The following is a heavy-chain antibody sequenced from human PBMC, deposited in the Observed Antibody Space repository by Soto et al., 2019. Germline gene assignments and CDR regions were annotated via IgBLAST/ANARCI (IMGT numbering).Heavy chain of an antibody. V-gene: IGHV3-48*03. J-gene: IGHJ6*02. CDR3: ARDHKGGYYYYGMDV. Sequence: GGSLRLSCVGSGFTFSSYEMNWVRQAPGKGLEWVSYISSSGSTIYYADSVKGRFTISRDNAKNSLYLQMNSLRAEDTAVYYCARDHKGGYYYYGMDVWGQGTTVTVSS. CDR1: GFTFSSYE. CDR2: ISSSGSTI.